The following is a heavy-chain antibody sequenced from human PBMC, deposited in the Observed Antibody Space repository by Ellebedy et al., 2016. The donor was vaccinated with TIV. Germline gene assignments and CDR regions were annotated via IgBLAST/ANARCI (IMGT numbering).Heavy chain of an antibody. CDR1: GFTFSSYS. D-gene: IGHD6-19*01. Sequence: GGSLRLSXAASGFTFSSYSMNWVRQAPGKGLEWVSGISWNSGSIGYADSVKGRFTISRDNAKNSLYLQMNSLRAEDTAVYYCARLGYSSGPTDYWGQGTLVTVSS. V-gene: IGHV3-48*04. CDR3: ARLGYSSGPTDY. CDR2: ISWNSGSI. J-gene: IGHJ4*02.